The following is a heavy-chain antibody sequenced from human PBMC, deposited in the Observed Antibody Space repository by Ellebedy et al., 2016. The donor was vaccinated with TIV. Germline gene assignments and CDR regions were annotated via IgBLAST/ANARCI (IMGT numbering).Heavy chain of an antibody. CDR1: GYTLTELS. J-gene: IGHJ4*02. Sequence: ASVKVSCXVSGYTLTELSMHWVRQAPGKGLEWMGGFHPEDGKTTYAQKFQGRVTMTEDTSSDTAYMELSSLRSEDTAVYYCATAVNDFWSGYYSFDYWGQGTLVTVSS. D-gene: IGHD3-3*01. V-gene: IGHV1-24*01. CDR2: FHPEDGKT. CDR3: ATAVNDFWSGYYSFDY.